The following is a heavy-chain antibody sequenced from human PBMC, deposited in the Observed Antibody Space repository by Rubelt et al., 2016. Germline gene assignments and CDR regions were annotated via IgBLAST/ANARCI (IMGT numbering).Heavy chain of an antibody. CDR1: GGSITSYY. Sequence: QVQLQESGPGLVKPSETLSLTCTVSGGSITSYYWNWVRQPPGKGLEWIGYIYYSGSTNYNPSLKSRVTMSVDTSKNPCARKLSSVTAADTAVYYCASSGYYPPRLDYWGQGTLVTVSS. CDR2: IYYSGST. D-gene: IGHD3-22*01. CDR3: ASSGYYPPRLDY. V-gene: IGHV4-59*01. J-gene: IGHJ4*02.